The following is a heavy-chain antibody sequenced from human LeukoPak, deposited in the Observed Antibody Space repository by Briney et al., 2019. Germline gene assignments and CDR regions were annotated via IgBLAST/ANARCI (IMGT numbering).Heavy chain of an antibody. CDR1: GLTVSSNY. Sequence: PGGSLRLSCAASGLTVSSNYMSWVRRAPGKGLEWVSVIYSGGSTYHADSVKGRFTISRDNSKNTLYLQMNSLRDEDTAVYYCARDVRDGYSDYWGQGTLVTVSS. D-gene: IGHD5-24*01. CDR2: IYSGGST. V-gene: IGHV3-53*01. CDR3: ARDVRDGYSDY. J-gene: IGHJ4*02.